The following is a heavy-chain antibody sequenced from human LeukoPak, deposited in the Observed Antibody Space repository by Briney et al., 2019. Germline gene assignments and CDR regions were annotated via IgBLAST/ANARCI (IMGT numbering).Heavy chain of an antibody. J-gene: IGHJ4*02. Sequence: GGSLRLSCAASGFTFNTYGMHWVRQAPGKGLEWVAFTRHDGSNHYYTDSVKGRFTISRENSKNTLYLQMNSLRAEDTAVYYCARSYYYDSSGTPDYWGQGTLVTVSS. CDR1: GFTFNTYG. D-gene: IGHD3-22*01. CDR2: TRHDGSNH. V-gene: IGHV3-30*02. CDR3: ARSYYYDSSGTPDY.